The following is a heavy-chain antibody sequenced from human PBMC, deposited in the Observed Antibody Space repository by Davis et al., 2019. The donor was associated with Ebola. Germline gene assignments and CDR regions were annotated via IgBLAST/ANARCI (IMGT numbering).Heavy chain of an antibody. V-gene: IGHV1-46*01. D-gene: IGHD1-14*01. CDR2: INPSGGST. J-gene: IGHJ3*02. CDR1: GYTFTGNY. Sequence: ASVKVSCKASGYTFTGNYMHWVRQAPGQGLEWMGIINPSGGSTSYAQKFQGRVTMTRDTSTSTVYMELSSLRSEDTAVYYCAREGPVYEVNRDAFDIWGQGTMVTVSS. CDR3: AREGPVYEVNRDAFDI.